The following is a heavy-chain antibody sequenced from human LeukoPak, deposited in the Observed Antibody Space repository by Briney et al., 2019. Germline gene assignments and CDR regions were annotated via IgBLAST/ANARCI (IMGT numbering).Heavy chain of an antibody. CDR1: DFTVSSNY. J-gene: IGHJ4*02. V-gene: IGHV3-53*05. CDR2: IYSGGAT. Sequence: GGSLRLSCAASDFTVSSNYMNWVRQAPGKGLEWAAVIYSGGATYYADSVKGRFTMSRDNPKNTLYLQMNSLRAGDTAVYHCARDPYGVGVFDYWGQGALVTVSS. D-gene: IGHD1-26*01. CDR3: ARDPYGVGVFDY.